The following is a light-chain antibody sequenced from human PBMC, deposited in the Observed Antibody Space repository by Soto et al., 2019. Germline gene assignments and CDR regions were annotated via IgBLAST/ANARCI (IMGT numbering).Light chain of an antibody. CDR3: QQRYNWPLT. Sequence: EIVMTQSPVTLSVSPGETVILSCRASQSLRSNLAWYQQKPGQTPRLLIYSASIRAAATPARFSGSGAGTNFSLTISSLQSEDFAVYYCQQRYNWPLTFGQGTRLEIK. V-gene: IGKV3-15*01. CDR1: QSLRSN. CDR2: SAS. J-gene: IGKJ5*01.